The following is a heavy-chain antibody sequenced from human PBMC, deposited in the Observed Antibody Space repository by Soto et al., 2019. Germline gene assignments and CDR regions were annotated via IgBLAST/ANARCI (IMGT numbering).Heavy chain of an antibody. D-gene: IGHD3-10*01. CDR3: ARENHPLRSLYYYYGMDV. CDR2: IWYDGSNK. J-gene: IGHJ6*02. V-gene: IGHV3-33*01. Sequence: GGSLRLSCAASGFTFSSYGMHWVRQAPGKGLEWVAVIWYDGSNKYYADSVKGRFTISRDNSKNTLYLQMNSLRAEDTAVYYCARENHPLRSLYYYYGMDVWGQGTTVTV. CDR1: GFTFSSYG.